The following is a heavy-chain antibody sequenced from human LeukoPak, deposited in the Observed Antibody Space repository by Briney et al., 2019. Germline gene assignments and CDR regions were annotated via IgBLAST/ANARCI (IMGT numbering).Heavy chain of an antibody. CDR1: GFTFSSYA. D-gene: IGHD2-21*02. V-gene: IGHV3-64*01. J-gene: IGHJ6*02. CDR3: ARDLCGGDCYVYYYGMDV. CDR2: ISSNGGST. Sequence: GGFLRLSFAASGFTFSSYAMHWVRQAPGKGLEYVSAISSNGGSTYYANSVKGRFTISRDNSKNTLYLQMGSPRAEDMAVYYCARDLCGGDCYVYYYGMDVWGQGTTVTVSS.